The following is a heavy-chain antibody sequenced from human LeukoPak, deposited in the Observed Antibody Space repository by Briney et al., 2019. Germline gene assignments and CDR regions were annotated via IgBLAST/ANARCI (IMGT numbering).Heavy chain of an antibody. CDR3: ARSRASGSGYSA. J-gene: IGHJ4*02. CDR1: GGTFSSYA. CDR2: IIPIFGTA. D-gene: IGHD2-15*01. V-gene: IGHV1-69*06. Sequence: SVKVSCKASGGTFSSYAISWVRQAPGQGLEWMGGIIPIFGTANYAQKFQGRVTITADKSTSTAYMELSSLRSEDTAVYYCARSRASGSGYSAWGQGTLVTVSS.